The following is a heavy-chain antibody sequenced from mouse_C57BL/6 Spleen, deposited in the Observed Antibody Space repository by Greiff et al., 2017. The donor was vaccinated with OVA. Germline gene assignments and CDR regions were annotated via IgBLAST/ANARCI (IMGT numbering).Heavy chain of an antibody. CDR3: ARGYYYGSSYDAMDY. CDR1: GYTFTSYG. D-gene: IGHD1-1*01. CDR2: IYPRSGNT. V-gene: IGHV1-81*01. J-gene: IGHJ4*01. Sequence: QVQLQQSGAELARPGASVKLSCKASGYTFTSYGISWVKQRTGQGLEWIGEIYPRSGNTYYNEKFKGKATLTADKSSSTAYMELRSLTSEDSAVYFCARGYYYGSSYDAMDYWGQGTSVTVSS.